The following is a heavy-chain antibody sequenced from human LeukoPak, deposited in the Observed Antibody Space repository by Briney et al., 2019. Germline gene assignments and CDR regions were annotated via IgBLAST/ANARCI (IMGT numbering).Heavy chain of an antibody. V-gene: IGHV4-4*02. CDR2: IHQTGST. Sequence: SGTLSLTCAVSGGSISSSHWWSWVRQPPGKGLEWIGEIHQTGSTNYDPSLRSRGSISLDKAKNQFTRNLNSVTAADTAVYYCASSDYYRLDHWGQGILVTVSS. CDR3: ASSDYYRLDH. CDR1: GGSISSSHW. J-gene: IGHJ4*02. D-gene: IGHD6-25*01.